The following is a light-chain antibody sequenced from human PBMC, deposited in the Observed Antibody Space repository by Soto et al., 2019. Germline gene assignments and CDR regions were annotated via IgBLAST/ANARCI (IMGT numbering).Light chain of an antibody. CDR1: QSISSY. V-gene: IGKV1-39*01. J-gene: IGKJ1*01. CDR2: AAS. CDR3: QQSYSTSSWT. Sequence: DIQMTQSPSSLSASVGDRVTITCRASQSISSYLNWYQQKPGKAPKLLIYAASSLQSGVPSRFSGSGSGTDFTLTISSLQPEDFATYYCQQSYSTSSWTSGQGTKVDIK.